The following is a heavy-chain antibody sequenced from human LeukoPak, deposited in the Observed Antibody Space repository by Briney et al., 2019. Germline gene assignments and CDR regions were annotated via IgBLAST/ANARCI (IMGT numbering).Heavy chain of an antibody. CDR2: VRGSGGIT. Sequence: GGSLRLSCKGSGFTFNLYAMMWVRQAPGKGLEWVSAVRGSGGITQYAGSVKGRFTISRDNSRNTLFLQMNSLRAEDTAVYFCARDPNGDYIGAFEFWGQGTMVTVSS. CDR1: GFTFNLYA. CDR3: ARDPNGDYIGAFEF. D-gene: IGHD4-17*01. V-gene: IGHV3-23*01. J-gene: IGHJ3*01.